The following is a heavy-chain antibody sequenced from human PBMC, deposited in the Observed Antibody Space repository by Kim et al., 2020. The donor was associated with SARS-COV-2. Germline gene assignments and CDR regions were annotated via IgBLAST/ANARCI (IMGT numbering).Heavy chain of an antibody. D-gene: IGHD2-2*03. Sequence: SETLSLTCTVSGGSISSYYWSWIRQPPGKGLEWIGYIYYSGSTNYNPSLKSRVTISVETSKNQFSLMLSSVTAADTAVYYCASMDGYCSSTSCYPAWGRMDVWGQGTTVTVSS. CDR1: GGSISSYY. V-gene: IGHV4-59*01. CDR3: ASMDGYCSSTSCYPAWGRMDV. J-gene: IGHJ6*02. CDR2: IYYSGST.